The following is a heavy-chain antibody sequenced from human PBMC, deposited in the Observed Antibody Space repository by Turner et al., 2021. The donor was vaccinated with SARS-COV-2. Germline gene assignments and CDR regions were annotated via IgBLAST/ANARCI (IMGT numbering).Heavy chain of an antibody. D-gene: IGHD6-19*01. CDR1: GFTFSNAW. Sequence: EVKLVESGGGLVKPGGSLRLSCEASGFTFSNAWMNWVRQAPGKGLEWVGRIKRKSDGGTTDYAAPVKGRFTISRDDAEIMLCLRRNRLFVSDWAADVCSSDLSFLVVRSTWGQGTMVTVSS. V-gene: IGHV3-15*01. J-gene: IGHJ3*01. CDR3: SSDLSFLVVRST. CDR2: IKRKSDGGTT.